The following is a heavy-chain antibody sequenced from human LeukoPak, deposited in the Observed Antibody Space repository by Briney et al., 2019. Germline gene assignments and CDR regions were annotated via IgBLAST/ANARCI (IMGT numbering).Heavy chain of an antibody. V-gene: IGHV3-30*04. CDR2: ISYDGSNK. Sequence: PGGSLRLSCAVSGFTFSSYAMHWVRQAPGKGLEWVAVISYDGSNKYYADPVKGRFTSSRDNSKNTLYLQMNSLRAEDTAVYYCAREAEMATWGSALPAVDYWGQGTLVTVSS. CDR1: GFTFSSYA. CDR3: AREAEMATWGSALPAVDY. J-gene: IGHJ4*02. D-gene: IGHD5-24*01.